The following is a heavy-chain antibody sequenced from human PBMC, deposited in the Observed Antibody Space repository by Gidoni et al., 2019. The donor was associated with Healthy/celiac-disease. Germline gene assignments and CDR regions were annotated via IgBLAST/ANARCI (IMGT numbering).Heavy chain of an antibody. Sequence: QLTLKESGPTLVKPTQTLTLTCTFSGFSLSTSGVGVGWIRQPPGKALEWLALIYWNDDKRYSPSLKSRLTITKDTSKNQVVRTMSNRDPVDTATYDCARDSTAWLFFDYWGQGTLVTVSS. V-gene: IGHV2-5*01. CDR2: IYWNDDK. CDR1: GFSLSTSGVG. J-gene: IGHJ4*02. CDR3: ARDSTAWLFFDY. D-gene: IGHD2-2*01.